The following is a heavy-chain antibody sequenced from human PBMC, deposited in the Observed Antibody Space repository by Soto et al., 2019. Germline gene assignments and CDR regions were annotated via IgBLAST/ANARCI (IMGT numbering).Heavy chain of an antibody. CDR2: IIPIFGTA. J-gene: IGHJ6*02. CDR3: AREVYIAAAGYYYYGMDV. CDR1: GGTFSSYA. V-gene: IGHV1-69*13. Sequence: SVKVSCKASGGTFSSYAISWVRQAPGQGLEWMGGIIPIFGTANYAQKFQGRVTITADESTSTAYMELSSLRSEDTAVYYCAREVYIAAAGYYYYGMDVWGQGTKVTVSS. D-gene: IGHD6-13*01.